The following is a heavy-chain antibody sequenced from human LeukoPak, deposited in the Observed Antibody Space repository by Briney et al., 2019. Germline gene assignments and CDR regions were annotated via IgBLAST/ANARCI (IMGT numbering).Heavy chain of an antibody. CDR1: GFPFSSHA. V-gene: IGHV3-30*02. CDR3: AKVSGWSAFDI. CDR2: IRYDGSNK. D-gene: IGHD6-19*01. Sequence: GGALRLSCAAPGFPFSSHAMPWVPRAPAKGLGWVAFIRYDGSNKYYADSVKGRFTISRDNSKNTLYLQMNSLRAEDTAVYYCAKVSGWSAFDIWGQGTMVTVSS. J-gene: IGHJ3*02.